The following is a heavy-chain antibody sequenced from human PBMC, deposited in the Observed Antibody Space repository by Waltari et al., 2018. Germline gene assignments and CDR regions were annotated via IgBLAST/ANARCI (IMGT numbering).Heavy chain of an antibody. CDR3: AGDSFPTIVVVPAALNYYMDV. Sequence: QVQLVQSGAEVKKPGASVKVSCKASGYTFTSYGISWVRQAPGQGLEWMGWISAYNGNPNNAQKLQGRVTRTTETSTRTAYMELRGLRSDEPAVYYWAGDSFPTIVVVPAALNYYMDVWGKGTTVTISS. V-gene: IGHV1-18*01. J-gene: IGHJ6*03. D-gene: IGHD2-2*01. CDR2: ISAYNGNP. CDR1: GYTFTSYG.